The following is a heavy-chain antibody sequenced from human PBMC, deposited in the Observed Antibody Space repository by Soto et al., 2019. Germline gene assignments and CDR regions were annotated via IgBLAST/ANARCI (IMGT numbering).Heavy chain of an antibody. CDR2: ISYDGSNK. CDR1: GFTFSSYG. CDR3: AKDGGYSSGWYVGIDY. V-gene: IGHV3-30*18. J-gene: IGHJ4*02. D-gene: IGHD6-19*01. Sequence: GGSLRLSFAASGFTFSSYGMHWVRQAPGKGLEWVAVISYDGSNKYYADSVKGRFTISRDNSKNTLYLQMNSLRAEDTAVYYCAKDGGYSSGWYVGIDYWGQGTLVTVSS.